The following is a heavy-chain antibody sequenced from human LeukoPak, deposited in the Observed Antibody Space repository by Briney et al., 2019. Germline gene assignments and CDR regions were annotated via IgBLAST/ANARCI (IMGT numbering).Heavy chain of an antibody. CDR2: ISGSGGST. Sequence: GGSLRLSCAASGFTFSSYAMSWVRQAPGKGLEWVSAISGSGGSTYYADSVKGRFTISRDNSKNTLYLQMNSLRAEDTAVYYCAKGLRYFDWSTTGDYWGQGTLVTVSS. J-gene: IGHJ4*02. V-gene: IGHV3-23*01. CDR1: GFTFSSYA. CDR3: AKGLRYFDWSTTGDY. D-gene: IGHD3-9*01.